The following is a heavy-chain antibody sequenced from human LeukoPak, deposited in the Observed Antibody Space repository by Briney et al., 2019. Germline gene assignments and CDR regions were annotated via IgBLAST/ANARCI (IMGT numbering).Heavy chain of an antibody. CDR3: AKDRTGLLVVPAALDY. Sequence: PGRSLRVSCAASAFTFRNYAMHWVRQAPGKGLEWVAVISHDERNIYYADSVKGRFTISRDNSKNTLYLQMNSLRAEDTAVYYCAKDRTGLLVVPAALDYWGQGTLITVSS. J-gene: IGHJ4*02. V-gene: IGHV3-30*18. CDR2: ISHDERNI. CDR1: AFTFRNYA. D-gene: IGHD2-2*01.